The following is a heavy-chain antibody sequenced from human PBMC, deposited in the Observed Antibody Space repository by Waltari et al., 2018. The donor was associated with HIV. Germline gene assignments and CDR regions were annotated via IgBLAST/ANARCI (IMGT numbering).Heavy chain of an antibody. CDR2: IPDNERA. CDR3: GRTAYDPPYHFDS. CDR1: GGSISSGDHY. Sequence: QVLLQESGPGLVKPSQTLSLTCTVSGGSISSGDHYWSWSRQFPEKGLEWIGYIPDNERASYNPSLRGRHTISVDTSKNLFSLNLKAVTAADTAVYCCGRTAYDPPYHFDSWGKGTLVTVSS. V-gene: IGHV4-31*03. J-gene: IGHJ4*02. D-gene: IGHD1-1*01.